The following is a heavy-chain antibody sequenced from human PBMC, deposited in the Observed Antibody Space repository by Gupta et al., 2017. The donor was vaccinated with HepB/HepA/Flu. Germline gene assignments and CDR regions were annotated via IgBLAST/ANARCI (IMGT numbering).Heavy chain of an antibody. V-gene: IGHV1-8*03. D-gene: IGHD1-26*01. CDR3: ARGSSGSYYYYYYLDV. J-gene: IGHJ6*03. CDR1: GYTFTSYD. CDR2: MNPNSGNT. Sequence: QVQLVQSGAEVKKPGASVKVSCKASGYTFTSYDISWVRQATGQGLEWMGWMNPNSGNTGYAQKFQGRVTITRNTSISTAYMELSSLRSEDTAVYYGARGSSGSYYYYYYLDVWGKGTTVTVSS.